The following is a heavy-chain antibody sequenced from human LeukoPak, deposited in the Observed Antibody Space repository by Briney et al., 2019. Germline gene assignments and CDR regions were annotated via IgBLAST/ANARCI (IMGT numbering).Heavy chain of an antibody. D-gene: IGHD2-2*01. CDR2: ISNSDYST. J-gene: IGHJ4*02. CDR1: GFTFSSYA. V-gene: IGHV3-23*01. Sequence: QSGGSLRLSCAASGFTFSSYAMSWVRQAPGKGLEWVSTISNSDYSTYYTDSVKGRFTISRDNSKNTLYLQMNSLRAEDTAVYYCAHGSMYQLDYWGQGTLVTVSS. CDR3: AHGSMYQLDY.